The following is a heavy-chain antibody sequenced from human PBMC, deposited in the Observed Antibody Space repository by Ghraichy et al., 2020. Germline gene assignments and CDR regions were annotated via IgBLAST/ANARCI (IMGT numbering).Heavy chain of an antibody. D-gene: IGHD2-15*01. J-gene: IGHJ5*02. CDR1: GGSISSSSYY. V-gene: IGHV4-39*01. Sequence: SETLSLTCTVSGGSISSSSYYWGWIRQPPGKGLEWIATIYYSGSTYYNPSLKSRVTISVDTSKNQFSLKLSSVTAADTAVYYCARHLYCSGDSCYSGGYWFDPWGRGTLVTVSS. CDR3: ARHLYCSGDSCYSGGYWFDP. CDR2: IYYSGST.